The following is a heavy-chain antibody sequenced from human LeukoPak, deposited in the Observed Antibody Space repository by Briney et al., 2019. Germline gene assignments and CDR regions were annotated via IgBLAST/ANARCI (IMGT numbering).Heavy chain of an antibody. CDR2: TYYRSKWYN. V-gene: IGHV6-1*01. CDR3: AREQWLVREFDY. CDR1: GDSVSSNSAA. Sequence: SQTLSLTCAISGDSVSSNSAAWNWIRQYPSRGLEWLGRTYYRSKWYNDYAVSVKRRITINPATSKNQFSLQLNSVTPEDTAVYYCAREQWLVREFDYWGQGTLVTVSS. D-gene: IGHD6-19*01. J-gene: IGHJ4*02.